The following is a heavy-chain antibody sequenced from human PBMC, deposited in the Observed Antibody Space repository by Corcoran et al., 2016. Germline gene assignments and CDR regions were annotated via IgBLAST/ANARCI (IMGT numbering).Heavy chain of an antibody. CDR3: LSLDAAAGTSSVRGGYYYGMDV. V-gene: IGHV3-30*03. J-gene: IGHJ6*02. Sequence: QVQLVESGGGVVQPGRSLRLSCAASGFTFSSYGMHWVRQAPGKGLEWVAVISYDGSNKYYADSVKGRFTISRDNSKNTLYLQMNSLRAEDTAVYSGLSLDAAAGTSSVRGGYYYGMDVWGQGTTVTVSS. D-gene: IGHD6-13*01. CDR2: ISYDGSNK. CDR1: GFTFSSYG.